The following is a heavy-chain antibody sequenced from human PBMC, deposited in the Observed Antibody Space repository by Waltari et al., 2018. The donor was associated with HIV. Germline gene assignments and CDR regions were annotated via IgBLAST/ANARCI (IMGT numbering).Heavy chain of an antibody. J-gene: IGHJ5*02. D-gene: IGHD3-10*01. CDR1: GDSNVSISNF. CDR2: ILYRGTT. CDR3: ARHRDYGSEGGWFDP. Sequence: QLQLQQSGPRLVKPSETLSLTCTVSGDSNVSISNFWGWLRQSPGKGLEWIGSILYRGTTYYNPSLRSRVTISLDRSKSHFSLNLTSVTATDTAIYYCARHRDYGSEGGWFDPWGQGPLVIVSS. V-gene: IGHV4-39*02.